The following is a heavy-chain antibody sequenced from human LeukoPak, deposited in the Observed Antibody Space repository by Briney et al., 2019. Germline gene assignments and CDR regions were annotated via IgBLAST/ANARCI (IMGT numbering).Heavy chain of an antibody. J-gene: IGHJ3*02. V-gene: IGHV1-18*01. CDR1: GYTFWQYI. CDR2: VSPCHTTR. CDR3: ARDYILPSETDNGDGFAI. Sequence: SVNVSREASGYTFWQYIISWVRQAPRKGGEWMGWVSPCHTTRLYAHGLRGRDTLTAHTHTNTVSREIRSLKFDDTAVYFCARDYILPSETDNGDGFAIWGQGTVVTVSS. D-gene: IGHD3-3*02.